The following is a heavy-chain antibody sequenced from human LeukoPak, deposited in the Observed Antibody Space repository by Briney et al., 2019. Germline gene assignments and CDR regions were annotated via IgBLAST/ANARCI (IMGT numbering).Heavy chain of an antibody. CDR3: AKEDYRDHTTGFDS. CDR2: ITSSGGT. CDR1: GFTFSSYP. Sequence: GGSLRLSCAASGFTFSSYPVSWVRQAPGRGLEWVSAITSSGGTYYIPTVRGRFIVSRDNSRNTLYLQMNGLTAEDTAIYYCAKEDYRDHTTGFDSWGQGTLVTVSS. J-gene: IGHJ5*01. D-gene: IGHD4-17*01. V-gene: IGHV3-23*01.